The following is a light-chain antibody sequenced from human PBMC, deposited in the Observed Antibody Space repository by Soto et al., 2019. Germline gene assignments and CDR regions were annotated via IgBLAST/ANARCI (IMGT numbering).Light chain of an antibody. CDR2: DAS. J-gene: IGKJ2*01. V-gene: IGKV3-11*01. CDR3: QVRNNWPPMYT. CDR1: EDVSTS. Sequence: EIVLTQSPATLSVSPGERATLSCRASEDVSTSLAWYQQKPGQAPRLLIYDASNRATGFPARFSGSGSGTDVTITINSLEHEDFAVYYCQVRNNWPPMYTFGQGTKLEI.